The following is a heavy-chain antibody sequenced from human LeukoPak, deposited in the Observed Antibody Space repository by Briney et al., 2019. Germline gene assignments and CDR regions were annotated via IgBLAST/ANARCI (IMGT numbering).Heavy chain of an antibody. V-gene: IGHV3-33*01. CDR1: GFTFSSYG. Sequence: GGSLRLSCAASGFTFSSYGMHWVRQAPGKGLEWVAVIWYDGSNKYYADSVKGRFTISRDNSKNTLYLQMNSLRAEDTAVYYCARARQQHFNRPFDPWGQGTLVTVSS. D-gene: IGHD6-13*01. J-gene: IGHJ5*02. CDR3: ARARQQHFNRPFDP. CDR2: IWYDGSNK.